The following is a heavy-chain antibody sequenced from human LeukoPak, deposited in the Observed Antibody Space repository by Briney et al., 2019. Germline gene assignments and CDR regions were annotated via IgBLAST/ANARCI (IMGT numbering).Heavy chain of an antibody. CDR3: ARGCSSTSCDPYYYYAMDV. Sequence: SETLSLTCTVSGDSISSYYWNWLRQPPGKALEWIGYIYYSGSTNYNPSLKSRVTISVDTSKNQFSLKLSSVTAADAAVYYCARGCSSTSCDPYYYYAMDVWGQGTTVTVSS. CDR1: GDSISSYY. J-gene: IGHJ6*02. CDR2: IYYSGST. V-gene: IGHV4-59*01. D-gene: IGHD2-2*01.